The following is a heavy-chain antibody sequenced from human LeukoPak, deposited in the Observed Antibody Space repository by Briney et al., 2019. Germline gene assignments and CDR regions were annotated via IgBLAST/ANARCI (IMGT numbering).Heavy chain of an antibody. CDR3: ASRAGYTGSWSAFDY. D-gene: IGHD6-13*01. CDR1: TLTLNNYW. Sequence: GGSLRLSCTASTLTLNNYWMSWVRQAPGKGLEWVANIKQDGGEKYHVDSVKGRFTISRDNAKNSLYLQMNSLRAEDTAVYYCASRAGYTGSWSAFDYWGQGTLVTVSS. J-gene: IGHJ4*02. CDR2: IKQDGGEK. V-gene: IGHV3-7*05.